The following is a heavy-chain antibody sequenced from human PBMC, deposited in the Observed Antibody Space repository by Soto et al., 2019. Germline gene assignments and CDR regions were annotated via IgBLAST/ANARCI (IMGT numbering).Heavy chain of an antibody. Sequence: GGSLRLSCAASGFTFSSDEMNWVRQAPGKGLEWVSYISSSGSTIYYADSVKGRFTISRDNAKNSLYLQMNSLRAEDTAVYYCARDLSSIAATYYYYGMDVWGQATTVTVSS. J-gene: IGHJ6*02. CDR2: ISSSGSTI. CDR1: GFTFSSDE. CDR3: ARDLSSIAATYYYYGMDV. V-gene: IGHV3-48*03. D-gene: IGHD6-6*01.